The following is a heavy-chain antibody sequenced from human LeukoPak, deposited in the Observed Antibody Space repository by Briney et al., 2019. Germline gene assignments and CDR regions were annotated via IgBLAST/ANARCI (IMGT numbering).Heavy chain of an antibody. D-gene: IGHD3-10*01. Sequence: GGSLRLSCAASGFTFSSYWMNWVRQAPGKGLEWVAVISYDGSNKYYADSVKGRFTISRDNSKNTLYLQMNSLRAEDTAVYYCASGDGSGRYYYYYGMDVWGQGTTVTVSS. V-gene: IGHV3-30*03. CDR2: ISYDGSNK. CDR1: GFTFSSYW. CDR3: ASGDGSGRYYYYYGMDV. J-gene: IGHJ6*02.